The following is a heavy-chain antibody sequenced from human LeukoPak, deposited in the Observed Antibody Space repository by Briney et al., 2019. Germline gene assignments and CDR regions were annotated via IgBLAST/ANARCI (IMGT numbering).Heavy chain of an antibody. D-gene: IGHD1-26*01. V-gene: IGHV4-39*02. CDR3: ARDEKPRQEWEGYYYYYYMDV. CDR2: IYYSGST. CDR1: GGSISSSSYY. Sequence: SETLSLTCTVSGGSISSSSYYWGWIRQPPGKGLEWIGSIYYSGSTYYNPSLKSRVTISVDTSKNQFSLQLNSVTPEDTAVYYCARDEKPRQEWEGYYYYYYMDVWGKGTTVTVSS. J-gene: IGHJ6*03.